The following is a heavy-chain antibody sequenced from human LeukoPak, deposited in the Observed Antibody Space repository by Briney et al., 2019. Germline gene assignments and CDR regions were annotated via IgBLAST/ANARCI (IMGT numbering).Heavy chain of an antibody. CDR1: GYSFTNYW. J-gene: IGHJ4*02. D-gene: IGHD6-13*01. V-gene: IGHV5-51*01. CDR3: ARHASPYSSNYYFDY. Sequence: GESLKVSCKGSGYSFTNYWIGWVRQMPGKGLERMGIIYPGDSDTRYNPSFQGQVTISADKSISTAYLQWSSLKASDTAMYYCARHASPYSSNYYFDYWGQGALVTVSS. CDR2: IYPGDSDT.